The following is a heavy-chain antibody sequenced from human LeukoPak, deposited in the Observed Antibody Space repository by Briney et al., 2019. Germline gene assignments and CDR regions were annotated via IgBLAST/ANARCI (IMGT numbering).Heavy chain of an antibody. CDR3: ARGPVDGYSYGFLDY. V-gene: IGHV3-53*01. CDR1: GFTVSSNY. CDR2: IYSGGNT. J-gene: IGHJ4*02. D-gene: IGHD5-18*01. Sequence: QPGGSLRLSCAASGFTVSSNYMNWVRQAPGRGLGWVSVIYSGGNTYYADSVKGRFTISRDNSKNTLYLQMNSLRAEDTAVYYCARGPVDGYSYGFLDYWGQGTLVTVSP.